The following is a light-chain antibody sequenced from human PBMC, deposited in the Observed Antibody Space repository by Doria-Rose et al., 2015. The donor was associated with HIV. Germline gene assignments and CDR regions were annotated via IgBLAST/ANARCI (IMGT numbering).Light chain of an antibody. Sequence: AIRMTQSPSSLSASTGDRVTITCRASQDISNYLAWYQQKPGKALKLLIYAASTLQSGVPSRFSGSGSGTDFTLTISYLQSEDFATYYCQQYYSYPPTFGQGTKVEVK. CDR3: QQYYSYPPT. CDR1: QDISNY. J-gene: IGKJ1*01. CDR2: AAS. V-gene: IGKV1-8*01.